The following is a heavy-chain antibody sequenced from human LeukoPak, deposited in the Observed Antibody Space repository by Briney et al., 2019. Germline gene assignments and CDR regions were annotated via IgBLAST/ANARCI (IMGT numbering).Heavy chain of an antibody. Sequence: GESLKISCKGSGYSFTNYWIGWVRQMPGKGLEWMGIIYPGDSDTRYSPSFQGQVTISADKSISTAYLQWSSLKALDTAMYYCARTLGYCSSTSCYGGFDPWGQGTLVTVSS. V-gene: IGHV5-51*01. D-gene: IGHD2-2*01. CDR2: IYPGDSDT. J-gene: IGHJ5*02. CDR3: ARTLGYCSSTSCYGGFDP. CDR1: GYSFTNYW.